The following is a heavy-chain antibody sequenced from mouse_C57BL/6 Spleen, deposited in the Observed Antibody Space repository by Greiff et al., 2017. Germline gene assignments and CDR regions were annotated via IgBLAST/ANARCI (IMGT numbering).Heavy chain of an antibody. CDR1: GYTFTSYW. CDR3: ARKGDDYDWFAY. D-gene: IGHD2-4*01. CDR2: IHPNSGST. V-gene: IGHV1-64*01. Sequence: VQLQQPGAELVKPGASVKLSCKASGYTFTSYWMHWVKQRPGQGLEWIGMIHPNSGSTNYNEKFKSKATLTVDKSSSTAYMQLSSLTSEDSAVYYCARKGDDYDWFAYWGQGTLVTVSA. J-gene: IGHJ3*01.